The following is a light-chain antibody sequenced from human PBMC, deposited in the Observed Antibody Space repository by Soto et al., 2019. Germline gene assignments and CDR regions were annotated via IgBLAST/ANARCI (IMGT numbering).Light chain of an antibody. CDR2: DSS. CDR1: QSVGTY. J-gene: IGKJ4*01. CDR3: QQRSDWPST. Sequence: EIVLTQSPATLSLSPGERATLSCRASQSVGTYFAWYQQKPGQAPRLLIYDSSNRATGIPARFSGSGSGTDFTLTISSLEPEDFAVYYCQQRSDWPSTVGGGTKVEIK. V-gene: IGKV3-11*01.